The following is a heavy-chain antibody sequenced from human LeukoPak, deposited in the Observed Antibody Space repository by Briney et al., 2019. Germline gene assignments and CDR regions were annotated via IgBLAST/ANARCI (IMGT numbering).Heavy chain of an antibody. V-gene: IGHV3-30-3*01. J-gene: IGHJ6*02. CDR3: ARSYCSSTSCYNYYYYYGMGV. D-gene: IGHD2-2*02. CDR2: ISYDGSNK. CDR1: GFTFSSYA. Sequence: GRSLRLSCAASGFTFSSYAMHWVRQAPGKGLEWVAVISYDGSNKYYADSVKGRFTISRDNSKNTLYLQMNSLRAEDTAVYYCARSYCSSTSCYNYYYYYGMGVWGQGTTVTVSS.